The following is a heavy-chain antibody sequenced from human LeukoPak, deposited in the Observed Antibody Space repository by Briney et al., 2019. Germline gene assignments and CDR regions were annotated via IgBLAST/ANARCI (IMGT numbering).Heavy chain of an antibody. J-gene: IGHJ3*02. V-gene: IGHV4-59*12. D-gene: IGHD1-26*01. Sequence: SETLSLTCTVSGGSISRYYWSWIRQPPGKGLEWIGHIYYSGSTNYNPSLKSRVAISVDTSKNQVSLRLSSVTAADTAVYYCARGGSIVGTTPHDTFDIWGQGTVVTVSS. CDR1: GGSISRYY. CDR3: ARGGSIVGTTPHDTFDI. CDR2: IYYSGST.